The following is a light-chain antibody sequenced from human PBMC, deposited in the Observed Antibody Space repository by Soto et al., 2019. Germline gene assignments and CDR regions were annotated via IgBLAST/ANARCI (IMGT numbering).Light chain of an antibody. CDR2: AAS. CDR3: QNYNSAPWT. CDR1: QGISNN. V-gene: IGKV1-27*01. J-gene: IGKJ1*01. Sequence: DIQMTQSPSSLSASVGDRVTISCRASQGISNNLAWYRQKPGQVPKLLIYAASTMQSGAPSRFSGTGSGTDFTLTISSLQPEDVATYFCQNYNSAPWTFAQGTMVDIK.